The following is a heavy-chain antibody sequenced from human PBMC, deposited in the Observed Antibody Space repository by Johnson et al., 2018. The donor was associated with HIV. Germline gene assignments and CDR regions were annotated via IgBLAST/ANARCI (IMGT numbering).Heavy chain of an antibody. D-gene: IGHD3-3*01. Sequence: VQLMESGGGVVRPGGSLRLSCAASGFNVDDDALSWVRQVPGKGLEWVANIKQDGSEKYCVDSVKGRFTISRDNAKNSLYLQMNSLRAEDTAVYYCARGMYYNFWSGYGIRWDAFDIWGQGTMVTVSS. CDR3: ARGMYYNFWSGYGIRWDAFDI. V-gene: IGHV3-7*01. CDR1: GFNVDDDA. J-gene: IGHJ3*02. CDR2: IKQDGSEK.